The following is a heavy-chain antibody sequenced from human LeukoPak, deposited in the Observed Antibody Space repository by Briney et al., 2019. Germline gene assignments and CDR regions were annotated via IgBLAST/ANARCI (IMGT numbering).Heavy chain of an antibody. D-gene: IGHD2-2*01. J-gene: IGHJ4*02. V-gene: IGHV3-23*01. CDR1: GFTFSGYA. CDR3: AVVASVYTSTSCVRGGFDY. CDR2: LSGSGGNT. Sequence: GRSLRLSCTASGFTFSGYAMSWVRQAPGKGLEWVSALSGSGGNTYYADSVKGRFTISRDNSKNTLYMQMNSLRAEDTTKYYSAVVASVYTSTSCVRGGFDYWGQGTLVTVSS.